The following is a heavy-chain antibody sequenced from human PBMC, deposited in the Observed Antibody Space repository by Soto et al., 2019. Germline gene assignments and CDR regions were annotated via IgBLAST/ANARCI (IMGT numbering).Heavy chain of an antibody. CDR1: GDSINNYY. J-gene: IGHJ6*02. CDR2: IYDSGST. CDR3: ARGTKYSYQGMDV. Sequence: SETLSLTCTVSGDSINNYYWTWIRQPPGKGLKWIGYIYDSGSTSYNPSLKSRLTISVDTSKNQFSLKLKSVTAADTAVYYCARGTKYSYQGMDVWGQGTTLTVSS. V-gene: IGHV4-59*01.